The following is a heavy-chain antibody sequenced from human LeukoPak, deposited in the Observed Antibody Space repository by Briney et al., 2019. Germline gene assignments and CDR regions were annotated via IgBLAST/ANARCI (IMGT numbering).Heavy chain of an antibody. CDR3: AREAITIFGVVRTQTTYGPHRFDP. D-gene: IGHD3-3*01. V-gene: IGHV3-23*01. CDR1: GFTFSSYG. Sequence: GGSLRLSCAASGFTFSSYGMSWVRQAPGKGLEWVSAISGSGGSTYYADSVKGRFTISRDNSKNTLYLRMNSLRAEDTAVYYCAREAITIFGVVRTQTTYGPHRFDPWGQGTLVTVSS. J-gene: IGHJ5*02. CDR2: ISGSGGST.